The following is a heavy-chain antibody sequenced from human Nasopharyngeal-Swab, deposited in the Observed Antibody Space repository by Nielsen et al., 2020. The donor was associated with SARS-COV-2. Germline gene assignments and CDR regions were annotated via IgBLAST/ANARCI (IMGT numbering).Heavy chain of an antibody. CDR3: AKDTQGIVVVYYFDY. CDR1: GFTFSRYA. J-gene: IGHJ4*02. Sequence: ESLKISCAASGFTFSRYAMSWVRQAPGKGLEWVSGITASGDSTYYADSVKGRFTISRDNSKNTLYLQMNSLRAEDTAVYYCAKDTQGIVVVYYFDYWGQGTLVTVSS. V-gene: IGHV3-23*01. D-gene: IGHD3-22*01. CDR2: ITASGDST.